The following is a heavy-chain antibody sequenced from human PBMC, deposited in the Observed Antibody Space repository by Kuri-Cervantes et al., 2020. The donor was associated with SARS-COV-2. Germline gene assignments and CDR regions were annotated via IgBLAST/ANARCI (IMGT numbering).Heavy chain of an antibody. CDR1: GGSVSGYY. Sequence: ESLKISCAVYGGSVSGYYWSWIRQPPGKGLEWIGEINHSGTTNYNMSLKSRVTISVDTSKNQFSLKLYSVTAADTAVYYCASASGYDFPLYYWGQGTLVTVSS. CDR3: ASASGYDFPLYY. D-gene: IGHD5-12*01. J-gene: IGHJ4*02. V-gene: IGHV4-34*01. CDR2: INHSGTT.